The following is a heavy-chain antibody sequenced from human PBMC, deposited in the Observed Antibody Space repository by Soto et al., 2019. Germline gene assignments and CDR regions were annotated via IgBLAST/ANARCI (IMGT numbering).Heavy chain of an antibody. CDR1: GGSISSSSYY. V-gene: IGHV4-39*01. CDR3: ASLSPTIFGVVISFFNYYGMDV. D-gene: IGHD3-3*01. J-gene: IGHJ6*02. Sequence: NLPETLSLTCTVSGGSISSSSYYWGWIRQPPGKGLEWIGSIYYSGSTYYNPSLKSRVTISVDTSKNQFSLKLSSVTAADTAVYYCASLSPTIFGVVISFFNYYGMDVWGQGTTVTVSS. CDR2: IYYSGST.